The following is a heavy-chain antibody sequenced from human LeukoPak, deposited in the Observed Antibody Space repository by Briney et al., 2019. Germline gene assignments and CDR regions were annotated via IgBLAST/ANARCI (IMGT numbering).Heavy chain of an antibody. CDR2: ISYDGSNK. CDR3: AKDYSGDYGVSDY. V-gene: IGHV3-30-3*01. Sequence: GGSLRLSCAASGFTFSSYAMHWVRQAPGKGLEWVAVISYDGSNKYYADSVKGRFTISRDNSKNTLYLQMNSLRAEDTAVYYCAKDYSGDYGVSDYWGQGTLVTVSS. CDR1: GFTFSSYA. D-gene: IGHD4-17*01. J-gene: IGHJ4*02.